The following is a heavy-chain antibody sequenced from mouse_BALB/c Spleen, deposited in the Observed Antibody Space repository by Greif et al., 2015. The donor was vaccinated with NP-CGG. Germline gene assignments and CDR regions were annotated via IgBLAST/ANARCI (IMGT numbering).Heavy chain of an antibody. V-gene: IGHV1-7*01. CDR1: GYTFTSYW. J-gene: IGHJ2*01. Sequence: VQRVESGAELAKPGASVKMSRKASGYTFTSYWMHWVKQRPGQGLEWIGYINPSTGYTEYNQKFKDKATLTADKSSSTAYMQLSSLTSEDSAVYYCARRDSSGYGYWGQGTTLTVSS. D-gene: IGHD3-2*01. CDR2: INPSTGYT. CDR3: ARRDSSGYGY.